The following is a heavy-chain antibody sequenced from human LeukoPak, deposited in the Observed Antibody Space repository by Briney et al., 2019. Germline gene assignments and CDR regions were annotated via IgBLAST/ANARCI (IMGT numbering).Heavy chain of an antibody. CDR2: ISSSSSTI. D-gene: IGHD3-22*01. J-gene: IGHJ4*02. V-gene: IGHV3-48*01. CDR1: GFTFSSYS. CDR3: AKDGYYYDSSGVFDY. Sequence: GGSLRLSCAASGFTFSSYSMNWVRQAPGKGLAWVAYISSSSSTIYYAHSVKGRFTISRDNGKNSLYLQMNSLRAEDTALYFCAKDGYYYDSSGVFDYWGQGTLVTVSS.